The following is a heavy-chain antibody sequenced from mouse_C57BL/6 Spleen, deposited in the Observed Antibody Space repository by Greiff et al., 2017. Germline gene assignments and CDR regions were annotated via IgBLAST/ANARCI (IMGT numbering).Heavy chain of an antibody. Sequence: EVKLMESGGGLVQPGGSLSLSCAASGFTFTDYYMSWVRQPPGKALEWLGFIRNKANGYTTEYSASVKGRFTISRDNSQSILYLQMNALRAEDRATYYCARYQSTCVGWFAYWGQGTLVTVSA. J-gene: IGHJ3*01. CDR3: ARYQSTCVGWFAY. CDR2: IRNKANGYTT. V-gene: IGHV7-3*01. CDR1: GFTFTDYY. D-gene: IGHD5-1*01.